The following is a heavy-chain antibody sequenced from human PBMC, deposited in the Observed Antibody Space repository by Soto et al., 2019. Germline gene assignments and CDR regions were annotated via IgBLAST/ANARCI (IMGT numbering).Heavy chain of an antibody. D-gene: IGHD3-22*01. J-gene: IGHJ4*02. CDR2: ISAYNGNT. CDR3: AIGDSSGYYRGRGPMQELDY. V-gene: IGHV1-18*01. CDR1: GYTFTSYG. Sequence: ASVKVSCKASGYTFTSYGISWVRQAPGQGLEWMGWISAYNGNTNYAQKLQGRVTMTTDTSTSTAYMELRSLRSDDTAVYYCAIGDSSGYYRGRGPMQELDYWGQGTLVTVSS.